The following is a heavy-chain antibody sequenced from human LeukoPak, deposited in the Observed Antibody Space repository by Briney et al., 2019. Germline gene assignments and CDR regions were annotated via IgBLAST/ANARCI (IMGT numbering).Heavy chain of an antibody. CDR2: IYYSGST. CDR1: GGSISSSDYY. CDR3: ARGNYCGDTNCYNYYYMDV. V-gene: IGHV4-39*01. D-gene: IGHD2-2*02. J-gene: IGHJ6*03. Sequence: SETLSLTCTVSGGSISSSDYYWGWIRQPPGKGLEWIGSIYYSGSTYYNPSLKSRVTISVDTSKNQFSLKLSSVTAADTAVYYCARGNYCGDTNCYNYYYMDVWGTGTTVTVAS.